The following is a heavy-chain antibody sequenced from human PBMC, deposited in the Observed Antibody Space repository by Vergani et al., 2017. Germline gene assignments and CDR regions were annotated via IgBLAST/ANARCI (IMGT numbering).Heavy chain of an antibody. CDR2: INHSGST. CDR1: GGSFSGYY. CDR3: ARGRLLHYYYYGMDV. J-gene: IGHJ6*02. D-gene: IGHD2-21*02. V-gene: IGHV4-34*01. Sequence: QVQLQQWGAGLLKPSETLSLTCAVYGGSFSGYYWSWIRQPPGKGLEWIEEINHSGSTNYNPSLKSRVTISVDTSKNQFSLKLSSVTAADTAVYYCARGRLLHYYYYGMDVWGQGTTVTVSS.